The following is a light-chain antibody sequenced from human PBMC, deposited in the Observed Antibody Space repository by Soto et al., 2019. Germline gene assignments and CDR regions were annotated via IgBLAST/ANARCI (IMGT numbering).Light chain of an antibody. Sequence: IQLTQSPSSLSASIGDRVTITCRASRGISGYLAWYQQKPGKAPKLLIDIGSTLQSVVPSRFSGSGSGTDFTLTIAGLQPEDLATYYCQQLDSYPLTFGGGTKVEIK. J-gene: IGKJ4*01. CDR1: RGISGY. CDR2: IGS. CDR3: QQLDSYPLT. V-gene: IGKV1-9*01.